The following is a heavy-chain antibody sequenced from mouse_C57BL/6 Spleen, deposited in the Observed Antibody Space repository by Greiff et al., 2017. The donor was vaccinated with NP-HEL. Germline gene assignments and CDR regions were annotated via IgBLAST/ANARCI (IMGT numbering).Heavy chain of an antibody. CDR3: ARVNWDGYFDY. D-gene: IGHD4-1*01. CDR2: ISDGGSYT. CDR1: GFTFSSYA. J-gene: IGHJ2*01. Sequence: EVQVVESGGGLVKPGGSLKLSCAASGFTFSSYAMSWVRQTPEKRLEWVATISDGGSYTYYPDNVKGRFTISRDNAKNNLYLQMSHLKSEDTAMYYCARVNWDGYFDYWGQGTTLTVSS. V-gene: IGHV5-4*01.